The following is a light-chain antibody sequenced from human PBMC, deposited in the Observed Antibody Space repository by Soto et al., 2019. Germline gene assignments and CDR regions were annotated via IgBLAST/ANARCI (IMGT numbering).Light chain of an antibody. CDR2: DTS. CDR3: QQRNSWPPTFT. V-gene: IGKV3-11*01. CDR1: QSVGSF. J-gene: IGKJ5*01. Sequence: EIVLTQSPATLSLSPGERATLSCRASQSVGSFLAWYQQKPGQAPRLLIYDTSIRATGIPARVSGSGSGTDFTLTISSLEPEDFAVYYCQQRNSWPPTFTFGQGTRLEIK.